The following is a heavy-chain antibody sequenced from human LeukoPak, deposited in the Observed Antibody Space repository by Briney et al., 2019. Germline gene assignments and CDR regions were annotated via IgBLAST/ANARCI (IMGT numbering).Heavy chain of an antibody. V-gene: IGHV4-34*10. D-gene: IGHD4-17*01. Sequence: SETLSLTCAVYGGSFSGYYWTWIRQPPGKGLEWIGYIYYGGITYYNPSLKSRLTMSVDTSKDQFSLKLSSVTAADTAVYYCVQRNTVTGDFQHWGQGTLVTVSS. CDR2: IYYGGIT. J-gene: IGHJ1*01. CDR1: GGSFSGYY. CDR3: VQRNTVTGDFQH.